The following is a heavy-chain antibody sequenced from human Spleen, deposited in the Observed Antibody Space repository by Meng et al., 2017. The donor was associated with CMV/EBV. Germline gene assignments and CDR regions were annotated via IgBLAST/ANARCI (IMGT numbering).Heavy chain of an antibody. CDR1: GFTFSSYS. Sequence: GESLKISCAASGFTFSSYSMNWVRQAPGKGLEWVSYISSSSSTIYYADSVKGRFTISRDNAKNSLYLQMNSLRAEDTAVYYCARAPRGSYYYGMDVWGQGPTVTVSS. CDR3: ARAPRGSYYYGMDV. CDR2: ISSSSSTI. J-gene: IGHJ6*02. D-gene: IGHD3-16*01. V-gene: IGHV3-48*04.